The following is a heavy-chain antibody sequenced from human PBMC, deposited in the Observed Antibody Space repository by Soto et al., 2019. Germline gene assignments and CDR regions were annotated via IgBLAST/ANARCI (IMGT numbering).Heavy chain of an antibody. J-gene: IGHJ3*01. V-gene: IGHV4-31*03. CDR1: GGSISSGGYY. D-gene: IGHD3-3*01. CDR3: AIKYYDFWSGYYEA. Sequence: PSETLSLTCTVSGGSISSGGYYWSWIRQHPGKGLEWIGYIYYSGSTYYNPSLKSRVTISVDTSKNQFSLKLSSVTAADTAVYYCAIKYYDFWSGYYEAWGQGTMVTVSS. CDR2: IYYSGST.